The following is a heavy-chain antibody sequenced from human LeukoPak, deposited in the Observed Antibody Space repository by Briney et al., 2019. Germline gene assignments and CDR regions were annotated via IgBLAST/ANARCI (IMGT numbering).Heavy chain of an antibody. D-gene: IGHD1-26*01. CDR3: ARGGGSYYKVFDY. J-gene: IGHJ4*02. CDR2: IYYSGST. CDR1: GGSISSYY. V-gene: IGHV4-59*12. Sequence: SETLSLTCTVSGGSISSYYWSWIRQPPGKGLEWIGYIYYSGSTNHNPSLKSRVTISVDTSKNQFSLKLSSVTAADTAVYYCARGGGSYYKVFDYWGQGTLVTVSS.